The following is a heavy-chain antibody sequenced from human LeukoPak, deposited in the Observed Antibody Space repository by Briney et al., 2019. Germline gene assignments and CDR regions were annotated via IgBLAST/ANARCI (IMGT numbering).Heavy chain of an antibody. J-gene: IGHJ5*02. CDR3: ARGGFRPET. D-gene: IGHD5-12*01. V-gene: IGHV4-59*02. CDR1: GASVTTYY. Sequence: SETLSLTCTVSGASVTTYYWSWGRQPPGKGLEYIGYIYYSGSTSYNPSLKSRVTMSVDTSKNQVSLSLNSVTAADTAVYYCARGGFRPETWGQGTLVTVSS. CDR2: IYYSGST.